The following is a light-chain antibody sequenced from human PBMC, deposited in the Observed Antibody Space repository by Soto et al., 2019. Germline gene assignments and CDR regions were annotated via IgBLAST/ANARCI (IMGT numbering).Light chain of an antibody. J-gene: IGKJ1*01. CDR3: QQYGSSPSWT. V-gene: IGKV3-20*01. CDR2: GAS. Sequence: EIVMTQSPATLSVSPGERATLSCRASQSVSNNYLAWYQQKPGQAPRLLIYGASSRATVIPDRFSGSGSGTDFTLTISRLEPEDFAVYYCQQYGSSPSWTFGQGTKVDIK. CDR1: QSVSNNY.